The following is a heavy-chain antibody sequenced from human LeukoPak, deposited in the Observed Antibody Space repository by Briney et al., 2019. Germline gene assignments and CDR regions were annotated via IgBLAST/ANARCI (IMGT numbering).Heavy chain of an antibody. V-gene: IGHV5-51*01. J-gene: IGHJ4*02. CDR1: GYSFTSYW. D-gene: IGHD5-18*01. CDR3: ARLGTAVVARFFDY. CDR2: IYPGDSDT. Sequence: GESLKISCKGSGYSFTSYWIGWVRQMPGKGLEWMGIIYPGDSDTRYSPSFQGQVTISADKSISTAYLQWRGLKASDTAMYYCARLGTAVVARFFDYRGQGTLVTVSS.